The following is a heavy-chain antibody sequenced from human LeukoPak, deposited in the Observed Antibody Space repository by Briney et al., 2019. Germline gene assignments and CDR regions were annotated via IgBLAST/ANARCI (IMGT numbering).Heavy chain of an antibody. Sequence: PGGSLRLSCAASGFTFSNFAMTWVRQAPGKGLEWVSSIVGSSSTYYADSLKGRFTISRDNAKNSLYLQMNSLTDEDTALYYCARDLDWAFDIWGQGTMVTVSS. CDR2: IVGSSST. CDR1: GFTFSNFA. D-gene: IGHD3-9*01. J-gene: IGHJ3*02. V-gene: IGHV3-69-1*02. CDR3: ARDLDWAFDI.